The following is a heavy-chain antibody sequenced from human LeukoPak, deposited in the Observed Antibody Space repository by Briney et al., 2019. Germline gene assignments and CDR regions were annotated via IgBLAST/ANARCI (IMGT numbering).Heavy chain of an antibody. D-gene: IGHD6-19*01. CDR1: GFTFSSYA. CDR3: AKDLYSSGWFYGMDV. V-gene: IGHV3-23*01. J-gene: IGHJ6*02. CDR2: ISGSGGST. Sequence: GGSLRLSCSASGFTFSSYAMSWVRQAPGKGLEWVSAISGSGGSTYCADSVKGGFTISRDNSKNTLYLQMNSLRAEDTAVYYCAKDLYSSGWFYGMDVWGQGTTVTVSS.